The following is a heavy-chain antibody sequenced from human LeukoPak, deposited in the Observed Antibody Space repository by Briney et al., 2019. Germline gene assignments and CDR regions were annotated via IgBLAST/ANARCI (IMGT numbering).Heavy chain of an antibody. J-gene: IGHJ6*02. V-gene: IGHV4-39*07. CDR3: ARDRRSQLWFPYYYYGMDV. CDR1: GGSISSSSYY. D-gene: IGHD5-18*01. Sequence: SETLSLTCTVSGGSISSSSYYWGWIRQPPGKGLEWIGRIYTSGSTNYNPSLKSRVTMSVDTSKNQFSLKLSSVTAADTAVYYCARDRRSQLWFPYYYYGMDVWGQGTTVTVSS. CDR2: IYTSGST.